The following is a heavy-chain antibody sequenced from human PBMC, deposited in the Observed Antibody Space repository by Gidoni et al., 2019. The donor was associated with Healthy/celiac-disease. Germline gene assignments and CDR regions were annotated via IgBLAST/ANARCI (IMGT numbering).Heavy chain of an antibody. CDR1: GGTFSSDA. CDR2: IIPIFGTA. D-gene: IGHD2-15*01. J-gene: IGHJ6*03. Sequence: QVQLVQSGAEVKKPGSSVKVPCKAYGGTFSSDAISWVRQAPGQGLEWMGGIIPIFGTATYAQKFQGRVTITADKSTSKAYMELSSLRSEDTAVYYCARGSDLGRYYYYMDVWGKGTTVTVSS. CDR3: ARGSDLGRYYYYMDV. V-gene: IGHV1-69*06.